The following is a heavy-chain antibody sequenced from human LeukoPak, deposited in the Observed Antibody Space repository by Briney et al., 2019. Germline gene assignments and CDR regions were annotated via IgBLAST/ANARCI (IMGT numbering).Heavy chain of an antibody. CDR2: IYTSGST. CDR3: ARARAPDYYYYYMDV. Sequence: SETLSLTCTVSGGSIGSYYWSWIRQPAGKGLEWIGRIYTSGSTNYNPSLKSRVTISVDKSKNQFSLKLSSVTAADTAVYYCARARAPDYYYYYMDVWGKGTTVTVSS. V-gene: IGHV4-4*07. J-gene: IGHJ6*03. CDR1: GGSIGSYY.